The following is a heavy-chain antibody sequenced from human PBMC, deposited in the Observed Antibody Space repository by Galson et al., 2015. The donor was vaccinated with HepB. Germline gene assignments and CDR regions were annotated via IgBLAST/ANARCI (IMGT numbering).Heavy chain of an antibody. CDR3: ARVLRGGNTGYAFDI. J-gene: IGHJ3*02. D-gene: IGHD4-23*01. V-gene: IGHV4-59*01. CDR1: VGSISPYY. Sequence: ETLSLTCAVSVGSISPYYWSWVRQSPGKGLECIGYIHYSGSANYNPSLKSRVTISVDTSENQISLNLYSVTTADTAVYYCARVLRGGNTGYAFDIWGQGTLVTVSS. CDR2: IHYSGSA.